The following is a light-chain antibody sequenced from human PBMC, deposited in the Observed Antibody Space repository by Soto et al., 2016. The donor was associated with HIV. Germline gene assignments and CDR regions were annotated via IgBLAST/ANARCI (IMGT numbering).Light chain of an antibody. CDR2: DNR. Sequence: SYVLAQSPSLSVAPGNTARILCGGNNIGSKSVHWYQQSPGQAPVLVVHDNRERPSGIPARFSGSNSGATATLTITRVEAGDEADYYCQVWDSDSDHCVFGGGTKLTV. CDR3: QVWDSDSDHCV. V-gene: IGLV3-21*03. CDR1: NIGSKS. J-gene: IGLJ3*02.